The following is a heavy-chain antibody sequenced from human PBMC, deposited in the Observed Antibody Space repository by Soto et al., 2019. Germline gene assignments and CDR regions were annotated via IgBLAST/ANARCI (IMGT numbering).Heavy chain of an antibody. D-gene: IGHD2-15*01. CDR2: IYYSGST. CDR3: ARGGGYCSGGSCYSLDY. V-gene: IGHV4-39*01. J-gene: IGHJ4*02. Sequence: SETLSLTCTVSGGSISSSSYYWGWIRQPPGKGLEWIGSIYYSGSTYYNPSLKSRVTISVDTSKNQFSLKLSSVTAADTAVYYCARGGGYCSGGSCYSLDYWGQGTLVTVSS. CDR1: GGSISSSSYY.